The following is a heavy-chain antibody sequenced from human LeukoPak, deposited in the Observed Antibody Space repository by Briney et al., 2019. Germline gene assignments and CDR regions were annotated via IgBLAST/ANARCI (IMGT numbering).Heavy chain of an antibody. J-gene: IGHJ4*02. CDR3: ARESSWSFDY. D-gene: IGHD6-13*01. V-gene: IGHV3-66*01. Sequence: PGGSLRLSCAASGFTLSDHFMDWVRQAPGKGLEWVSVIYSDGGTYYADSVKDRFTISRDNSKNTLYLQMNSLRAEDTALYYCARESSWSFDYWGQGTLVTVSS. CDR2: IYSDGGT. CDR1: GFTLSDHF.